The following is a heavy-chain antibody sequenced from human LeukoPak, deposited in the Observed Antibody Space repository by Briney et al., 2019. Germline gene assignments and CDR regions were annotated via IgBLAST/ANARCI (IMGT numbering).Heavy chain of an antibody. V-gene: IGHV3-23*01. Sequence: GGSLRLSCAASGLTFSSYAMTWVRQAPGKGLEWVSAISRSGGSTNYADSEKGRFTISRDNSKNTVYLQMNSLRAEDTAVYYCARWGVGWLQFSDAFDIWGQGTMVTVSS. J-gene: IGHJ3*02. CDR3: ARWGVGWLQFSDAFDI. CDR1: GLTFSSYA. CDR2: ISRSGGST. D-gene: IGHD5-24*01.